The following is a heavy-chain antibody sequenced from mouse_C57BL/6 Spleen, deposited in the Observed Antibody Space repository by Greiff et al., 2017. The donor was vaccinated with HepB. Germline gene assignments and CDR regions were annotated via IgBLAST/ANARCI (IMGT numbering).Heavy chain of an antibody. CDR1: GYAFTNYL. D-gene: IGHD4-1*01. J-gene: IGHJ3*01. V-gene: IGHV1-54*01. Sequence: QVQLQQSGAELVRPGTSVKVSCKASGYAFTNYLIEWVKQRPGQGLEWIGVINPGSGGTNYNEKFKGKATLTADKSSSTAYMQLSSLTSEDSAVYFCASGWDVPYCGQGTLVTVSA. CDR2: INPGSGGT. CDR3: ASGWDVPY.